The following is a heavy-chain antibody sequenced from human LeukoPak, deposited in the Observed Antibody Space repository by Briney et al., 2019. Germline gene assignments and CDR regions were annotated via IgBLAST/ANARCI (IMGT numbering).Heavy chain of an antibody. CDR3: ARQSRDGDYIAKLFDY. D-gene: IGHD4-17*01. J-gene: IGHJ4*02. Sequence: SETLSLTCAVYGGSFSGYYWSWIRQPPGKGLEWIGEINHSGSTNYNPSLKSRVAISVDTSKNQFSLKLSSVTAADTAVYYCARQSRDGDYIAKLFDYWGQGTLVTVSS. CDR1: GGSFSGYY. CDR2: INHSGST. V-gene: IGHV4-34*01.